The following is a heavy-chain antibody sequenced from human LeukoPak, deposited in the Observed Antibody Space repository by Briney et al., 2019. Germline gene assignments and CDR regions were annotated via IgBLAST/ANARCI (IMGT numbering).Heavy chain of an antibody. V-gene: IGHV3-48*01. Sequence: PGGSLRLSCAASGFTFSTYSLNWVRQAPGKGLEWVSYVSRDGRSKPYADSLKGRFTISRDNARNALFLQINSLGVEDTAVYYCARDHSVLVAAIGSAPAFDVWGHGTMVIVSP. D-gene: IGHD2-21*02. CDR3: ARDHSVLVAAIGSAPAFDV. CDR2: VSRDGRSK. J-gene: IGHJ3*01. CDR1: GFTFSTYS.